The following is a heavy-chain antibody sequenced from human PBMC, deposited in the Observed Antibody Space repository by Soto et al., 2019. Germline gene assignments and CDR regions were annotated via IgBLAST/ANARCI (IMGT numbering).Heavy chain of an antibody. CDR3: ARDPRTIFGVVMEY. V-gene: IGHV3-30-3*01. D-gene: IGHD3-3*01. Sequence: GGSLRLSCAASGFSFSSYAMHWIRQAPGKGLEWVAVISYDGSNKYYADSVEGRFTISRDNSKNTLYLQMNSLRAEDTAVYYCARDPRTIFGVVMEYWGQGTLVTVSS. CDR1: GFSFSSYA. CDR2: ISYDGSNK. J-gene: IGHJ4*02.